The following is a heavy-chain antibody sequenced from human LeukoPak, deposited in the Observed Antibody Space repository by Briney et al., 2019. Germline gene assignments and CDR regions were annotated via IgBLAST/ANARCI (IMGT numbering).Heavy chain of an antibody. Sequence: QPGGSLRLSCAASGFTFSSYGMHWVRQAPGKGLEWVAFISYDGSSKYYADSVKGRFTISRDNSKNTLYLQMNSLRREDTAVYYCATDSAGRVTMVRGPLDYWGQGTLVTVSS. CDR3: ATDSAGRVTMVRGPLDY. CDR2: ISYDGSSK. D-gene: IGHD3-10*01. V-gene: IGHV3-30*03. J-gene: IGHJ4*02. CDR1: GFTFSSYG.